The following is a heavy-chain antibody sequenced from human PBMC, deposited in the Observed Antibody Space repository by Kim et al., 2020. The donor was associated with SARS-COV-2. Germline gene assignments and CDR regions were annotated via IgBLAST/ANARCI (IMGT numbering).Heavy chain of an antibody. D-gene: IGHD2-8*01. CDR2: IKQDGSEK. CDR3: ASTSIVLMVYAPTVSAFDI. Sequence: GGSLRLSCAASGFTFSSYWMSWVRQAPGKGLEWGANIKQDGSEKYYVDSVKGRFTISRDNAKNSLYLQMNSLRAEDTPVYYCASTSIVLMVYAPTVSAFDIWGQGRMVTVSS. CDR1: GFTFSSYW. J-gene: IGHJ3*02. V-gene: IGHV3-7*01.